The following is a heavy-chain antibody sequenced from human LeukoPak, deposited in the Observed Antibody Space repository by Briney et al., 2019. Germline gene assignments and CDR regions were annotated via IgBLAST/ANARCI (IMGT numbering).Heavy chain of an antibody. CDR3: SRGRNWDDGDY. J-gene: IGHJ4*02. Sequence: GGSLRLSCAASGFTFNTYWMYWVRQAPGKGLVWVSHINSDGSIVNYGDSVKGRFTISRDNAKNTLYLQMNSLRADDTALYFCSRGRNWDDGDYWGQGTLVTVSP. D-gene: IGHD1-1*01. V-gene: IGHV3-74*01. CDR1: GFTFNTYW. CDR2: INSDGSIV.